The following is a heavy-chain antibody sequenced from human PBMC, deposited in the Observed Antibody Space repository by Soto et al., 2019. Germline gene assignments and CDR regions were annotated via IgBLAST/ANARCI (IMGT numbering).Heavy chain of an antibody. Sequence: EVQLVESGGALVQPGGSLRLSCAASGFTFSCYCMNWVRQAPGKGLEWLSYISSGGGGIYYADSVKGRFTVSRDNAKNSVYLQLNSLRDEDTAVYYCARQQFLEMWGQGTLVTVSS. V-gene: IGHV3-48*02. J-gene: IGHJ4*02. D-gene: IGHD6-13*01. CDR1: GFTFSCYC. CDR2: ISSGGGGI. CDR3: ARQQFLEM.